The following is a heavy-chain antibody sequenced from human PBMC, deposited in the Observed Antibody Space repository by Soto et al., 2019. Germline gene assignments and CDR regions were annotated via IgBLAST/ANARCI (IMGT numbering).Heavy chain of an antibody. CDR2: VHPDSGGT. CDR1: GYIFTDHI. J-gene: IGHJ4*02. CDR3: ARGAQGFFPVSGIYFYFDH. V-gene: IGHV1-2*02. Sequence: ASVKVSCKTSGYIFTDHIIHWVRQSPGQGLQWVGWVHPDSGGTNAAQAFQDRVTMTADTSITTADMDLARLRPDDTAIFYCARGAQGFFPVSGIYFYFDHWGQGTPVTVSS. D-gene: IGHD3-22*01.